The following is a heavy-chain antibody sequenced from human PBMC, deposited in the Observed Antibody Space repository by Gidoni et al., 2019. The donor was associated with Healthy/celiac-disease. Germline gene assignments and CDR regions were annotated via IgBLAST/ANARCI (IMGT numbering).Heavy chain of an antibody. Sequence: DVQLVESGGGLVQPGGSLRLSCAASGFTAMSWVRPAPGKGLDWVSVIFGGDTTNYADSVKGRFTISRDNSKNTLYLQMNSLRPEDTAVYYCAGRYGSGWYQYWGQGTLVTVSS. V-gene: IGHV3-66*02. CDR3: AGRYGSGWYQY. CDR2: IFGGDTT. D-gene: IGHD6-19*01. J-gene: IGHJ1*01. CDR1: GFTA.